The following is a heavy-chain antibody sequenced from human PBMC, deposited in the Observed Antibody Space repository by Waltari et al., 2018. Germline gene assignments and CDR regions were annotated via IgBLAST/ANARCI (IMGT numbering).Heavy chain of an antibody. CDR2: IYWNDAK. Sequence: QITLKESGPTLVKPTQTLTLTCTFSGFSLSTSGVGVGWIRQPPGQALEWLALIYWNDAKRYSTSLKSRLTITKDTSKNQVVLTMTNMDPVDTATYYCAHRSVYCSGGSCYPGWFDPWGQGTLVTVSS. J-gene: IGHJ5*02. V-gene: IGHV2-5*01. CDR3: AHRSVYCSGGSCYPGWFDP. CDR1: GFSLSTSGVG. D-gene: IGHD2-15*01.